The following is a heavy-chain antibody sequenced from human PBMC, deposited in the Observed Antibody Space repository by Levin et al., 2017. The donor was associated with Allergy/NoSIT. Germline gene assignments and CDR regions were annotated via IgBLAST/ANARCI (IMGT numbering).Heavy chain of an antibody. V-gene: IGHV3-74*01. D-gene: IGHD6-13*01. Sequence: ESLKISCAASGFTFSSYWMHWVRQAPGKGLVWVSRINSDGSSTSYADSVKGRFTISRDNAKNTLYLQMNSLRAEDTAVYYCARVLAAAGNYYYYGMDVWGQGTTVTVSS. CDR3: ARVLAAAGNYYYYGMDV. CDR2: INSDGSST. J-gene: IGHJ6*02. CDR1: GFTFSSYW.